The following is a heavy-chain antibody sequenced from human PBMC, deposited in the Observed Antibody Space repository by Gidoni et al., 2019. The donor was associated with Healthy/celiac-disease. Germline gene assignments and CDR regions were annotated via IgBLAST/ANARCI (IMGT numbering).Heavy chain of an antibody. CDR1: GCSLSTSGVG. D-gene: IGHD3-22*01. Sequence: QITLKESGPTLVKPTQTLTLTCTFSGCSLSTSGVGVGWIRQPPGKALEWLALIYWNDDKRYSPSLKSRLTLPQDTSKHQVVLTMTNMDPVDTATYYCAHRVEYYASSGYYAFDYWGQGTLVTVSS. J-gene: IGHJ4*02. CDR2: IYWNDDK. CDR3: AHRVEYYASSGYYAFDY. V-gene: IGHV2-5*01.